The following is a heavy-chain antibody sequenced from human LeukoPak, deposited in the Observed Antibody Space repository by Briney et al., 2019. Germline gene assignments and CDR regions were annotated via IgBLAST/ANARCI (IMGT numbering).Heavy chain of an antibody. V-gene: IGHV4-4*09. CDR2: IYTSGST. CDR3: AIAVAGPGWFDP. CDR1: GGSISSYY. J-gene: IGHJ5*02. D-gene: IGHD6-19*01. Sequence: SETLSLTCTVSGGSISSYYWSWIRQPPGKGLEWIGYIYTSGSTNYNPSLKSRVTISVDTPKNQFSLKLSSVTAADTAVYYCAIAVAGPGWFDPWGQGTLVTVSS.